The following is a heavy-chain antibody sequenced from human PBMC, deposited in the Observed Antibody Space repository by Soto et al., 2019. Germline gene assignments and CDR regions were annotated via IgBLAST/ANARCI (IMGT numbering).Heavy chain of an antibody. CDR3: ARGVHYVSSGYYYFY. V-gene: IGHV1-69*01. J-gene: IGHJ4*02. CDR1: GGTFSTYA. CDR2: IIPLFGTA. D-gene: IGHD3-22*01. Sequence: QVQLVQSGAEVKKPGSSVKVSCKASGGTFSTYAIDWVRQAPGQGLEWMGGIIPLFGTAKYAQNFQGRITITADESTNTAYMELRSLRSQDTAVYYCARGVHYVSSGYYYFYWGQGTLVTVSS.